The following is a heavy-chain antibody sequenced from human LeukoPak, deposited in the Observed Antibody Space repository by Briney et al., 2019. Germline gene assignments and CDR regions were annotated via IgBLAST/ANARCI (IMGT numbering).Heavy chain of an antibody. CDR2: SNAGNGNT. CDR1: GYIITTYA. D-gene: IGHD6-13*01. J-gene: IGHJ4*02. Sequence: ASVKVSCKASGYIITTYAMHWVRQAPGQRLEWMGRSNAGNGNTKYSQDFQGRVSITRDTSASTAYMELSSLTSEDMAVFHCAIWLYQHVDYWGQGTLVTVSS. CDR3: AIWLYQHVDY. V-gene: IGHV1-3*02.